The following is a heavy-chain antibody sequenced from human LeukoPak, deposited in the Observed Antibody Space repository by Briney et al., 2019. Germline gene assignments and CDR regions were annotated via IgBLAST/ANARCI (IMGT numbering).Heavy chain of an antibody. CDR2: ISSSSSYT. Sequence: GGSLRLSCAASGFTFSCYAMSWVRQAPGKGLEWVSYISSSSSYTNYADSVKGRFTISRDNAKNSLYLQMNSLRAEDTAVYYCAREKSGTTSYYFDYWGQGTLVTVSS. CDR1: GFTFSCYA. J-gene: IGHJ4*02. D-gene: IGHD1-1*01. V-gene: IGHV3-11*06. CDR3: AREKSGTTSYYFDY.